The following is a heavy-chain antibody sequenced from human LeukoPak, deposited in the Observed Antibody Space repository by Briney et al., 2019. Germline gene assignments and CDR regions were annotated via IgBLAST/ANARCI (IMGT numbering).Heavy chain of an antibody. J-gene: IGHJ4*02. CDR1: GGSISSGNW. CDR2: IYHSGST. CDR3: ARLGNYYFDY. V-gene: IGHV4-4*02. Sequence: SETLSLTCAVSGGSISSGNWWGWGRQPPGKGVEGSGEIYHSGSTNYNPSLKSRVTISVDKSKNQFSLKLTSVTAADTAVYYCARLGNYYFDYWGQGTLVTVSS. D-gene: IGHD1-1*01.